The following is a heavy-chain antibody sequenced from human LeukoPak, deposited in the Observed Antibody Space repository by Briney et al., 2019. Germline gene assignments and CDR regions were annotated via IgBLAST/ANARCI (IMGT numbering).Heavy chain of an antibody. D-gene: IGHD6-19*01. CDR3: AREDSSGWSPLDY. J-gene: IGHJ4*02. CDR1: GYTFTSYA. CDR2: INPNSGGT. Sequence: ASVKVSCKASGYTFTSYAMNWVRQAPGQGLEWMGWINPNSGGTNYAQKFQGRVTMTRDTSISTTYMELSRLRSDDTAVYYCAREDSSGWSPLDYWGQGTLVTVSS. V-gene: IGHV1-2*02.